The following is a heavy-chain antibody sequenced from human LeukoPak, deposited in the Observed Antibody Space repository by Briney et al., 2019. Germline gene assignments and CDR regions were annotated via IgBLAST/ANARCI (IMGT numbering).Heavy chain of an antibody. CDR2: IKQQGSEK. CDR3: ARLWPFDY. CDR1: GFTSSSYW. J-gene: IGHJ4*02. Sequence: GGSLRLSCAASGFTSSSYWMSWVRQAPGKGLERVANIKQQGSEKYYVDSVKGRFTISRDDAKNSLYLQMNSLRAEDTAVYYCARLWPFDYWGQGTLVTVSS. D-gene: IGHD2-21*01. V-gene: IGHV3-7*01.